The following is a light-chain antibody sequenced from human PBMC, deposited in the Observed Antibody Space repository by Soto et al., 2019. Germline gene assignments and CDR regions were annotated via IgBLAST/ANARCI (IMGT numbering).Light chain of an antibody. V-gene: IGKV1-39*01. CDR3: QQSYSTVRT. Sequence: DIQMTQSPSSLSASVGDRITITCRASQSISSYLNWYQQKPGKAPNLLIYAASSLQSGVPSRFSGSGSGTDFTLTISSLQPEDFATYYCQQSYSTVRTFGQGTKVDI. CDR2: AAS. J-gene: IGKJ1*01. CDR1: QSISSY.